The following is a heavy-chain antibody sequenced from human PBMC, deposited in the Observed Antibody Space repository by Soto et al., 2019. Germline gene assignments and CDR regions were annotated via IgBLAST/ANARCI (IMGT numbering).Heavy chain of an antibody. CDR2: IYYSGST. D-gene: IGHD3-3*01. V-gene: IGHV4-31*03. J-gene: IGHJ4*02. Sequence: QVQLQESGPGLVKPSQTLSLTCTVSGGSISSGGYYWSWIRQHPGKGLEWIGYIYYSGSTYYNPSLKSRVTISVDPAKNQFLLKLSSVTAADTAVYYCARVVRHDFWSGYSPPDYWGQGTLVTVSS. CDR1: GGSISSGGYY. CDR3: ARVVRHDFWSGYSPPDY.